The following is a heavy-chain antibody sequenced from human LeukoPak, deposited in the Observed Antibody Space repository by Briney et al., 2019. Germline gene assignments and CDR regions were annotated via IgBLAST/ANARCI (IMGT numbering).Heavy chain of an antibody. D-gene: IGHD3-10*01. CDR2: IWYDGNNE. CDR3: ARGPYYYGSGNYYFFDY. J-gene: IGHJ4*02. CDR1: GFTFSYYG. V-gene: IGHV3-33*01. Sequence: PGRSLRLSCAASGFTFSYYGMHWVRQAPGKGLEWVAVIWYDGNNEYYADSVKGRFTVSRDNSKNTLYLRMNSLRAEDTAVYYCARGPYYYGSGNYYFFDYWGQGTPVTVSS.